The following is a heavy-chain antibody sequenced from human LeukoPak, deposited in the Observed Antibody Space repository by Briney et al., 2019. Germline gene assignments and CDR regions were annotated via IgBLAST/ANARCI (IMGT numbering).Heavy chain of an antibody. J-gene: IGHJ4*02. V-gene: IGHV5-51*01. CDR1: GYSFTSYW. CDR2: IYPGDSDT. D-gene: IGHD6-19*01. Sequence: GESLKISCKGSGYSFTSYWIGWVRQLPGKGLEWMGIIYPGDSDTRYSPSFQGQVTISADKSISTAYLQWSSLKASDTAMYYCARNMAVAGTSFDYWGQGTLVTVSS. CDR3: ARNMAVAGTSFDY.